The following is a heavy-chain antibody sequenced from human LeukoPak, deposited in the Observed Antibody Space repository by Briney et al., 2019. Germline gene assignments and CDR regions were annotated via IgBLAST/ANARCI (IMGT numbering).Heavy chain of an antibody. V-gene: IGHV3-7*01. J-gene: IGHJ4*02. CDR1: RFTFTTYW. CDR2: INQDGTEK. Sequence: PGGSLRLSCAASRFTFTTYWMSWVRQLPGKGLEWVANINQDGTEKYYVDSVKGRFTISRDNAKNSLDLQMNSLRVEDTGIYYCVKVAKYYYGSETYYFFEHWGQGTPVTASS. CDR3: VKVAKYYYGSETYYFFEH. D-gene: IGHD3-10*01.